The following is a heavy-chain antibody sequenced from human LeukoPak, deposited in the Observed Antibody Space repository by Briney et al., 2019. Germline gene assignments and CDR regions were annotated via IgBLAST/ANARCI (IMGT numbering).Heavy chain of an antibody. V-gene: IGHV4-59*01. CDR2: IYYSGST. D-gene: IGHD3-3*01. CDR1: GGSISSDY. Sequence: PSETLSLTCTVSGGSISSDYWSWIRQPPGKGLEWIGYIYYSGSTNYNPSLKSRVTISLDTSKNQFSLKLSSVTAADMAVYFCARGTLLGVVNYWGQGTLVTVSS. J-gene: IGHJ4*02. CDR3: ARGTLLGVVNY.